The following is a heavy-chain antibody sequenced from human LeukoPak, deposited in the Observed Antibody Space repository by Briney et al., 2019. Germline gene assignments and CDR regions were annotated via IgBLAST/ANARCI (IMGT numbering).Heavy chain of an antibody. CDR1: GGSISSSSYY. D-gene: IGHD3-3*01. CDR2: IYYSGST. CDR3: ARDRNDFWSGAESPGYYYYYMDV. V-gene: IGHV4-39*02. Sequence: SETLSLTCTVSGGSISSSSYYWGWIRQPPGKGLEWIGSIYYSGSTYYNPSLKSRVTISVDTSKNQFSLKLSSVTAADTAVYYCARDRNDFWSGAESPGYYYYYMDVWGKGTTVTVSS. J-gene: IGHJ6*03.